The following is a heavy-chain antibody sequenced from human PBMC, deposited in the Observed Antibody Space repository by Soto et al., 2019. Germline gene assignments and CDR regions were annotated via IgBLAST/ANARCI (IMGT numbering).Heavy chain of an antibody. V-gene: IGHV4-34*01. CDR3: ARGPHCSSTSCYRHYYYYGMDV. D-gene: IGHD2-2*02. CDR1: GGSFSGYY. CDR2: INHSGST. J-gene: IGHJ6*02. Sequence: SETLSLTCAVYGGSFSGYYWSWIRQPPGKGLEWIGEINHSGSTNYNPSLKSRVTISVDTSKNQFSLKLSSVTAADTAVYYCARGPHCSSTSCYRHYYYYGMDVWGRGTTVTVSS.